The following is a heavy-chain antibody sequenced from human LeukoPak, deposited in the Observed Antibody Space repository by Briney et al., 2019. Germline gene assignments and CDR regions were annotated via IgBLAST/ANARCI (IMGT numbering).Heavy chain of an antibody. Sequence: SETLSLTCTVSGGSISSYYLSWIRQPPGKGLEWIGYIYYSGSTNYNPSLKSRVTISVDTSKNQFSLKLSSVTAADTAVYYCARAYYDSSGSIDYWGQGTLVTVSS. V-gene: IGHV4-59*01. CDR2: IYYSGST. D-gene: IGHD3-22*01. CDR3: ARAYYDSSGSIDY. J-gene: IGHJ4*02. CDR1: GGSISSYY.